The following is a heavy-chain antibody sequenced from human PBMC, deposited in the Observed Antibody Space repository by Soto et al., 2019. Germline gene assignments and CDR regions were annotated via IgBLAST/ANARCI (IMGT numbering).Heavy chain of an antibody. V-gene: IGHV3-48*02. D-gene: IGHD1-26*01. Sequence: PGGSLRLSCAASGFSFSTYSMNWVRQAPGKGLEWVSYISTRSNSIYYADSVKGRFTVSRDNAKSSLFLQMNRLRDEDTAVYFCAREKYGGAYSPFDNWGQGSLVTVSS. J-gene: IGHJ4*02. CDR3: AREKYGGAYSPFDN. CDR2: ISTRSNSI. CDR1: GFSFSTYS.